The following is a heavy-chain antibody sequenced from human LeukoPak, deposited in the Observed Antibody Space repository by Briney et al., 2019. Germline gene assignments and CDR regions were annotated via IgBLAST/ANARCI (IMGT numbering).Heavy chain of an antibody. D-gene: IGHD3-10*01. CDR3: ARAPYYGSGSYYKGGIYYYGMDV. J-gene: IGHJ6*02. CDR1: GGSFSGYY. Sequence: PSETLSLTCAVYGGSFSGYYWSWIRQPPGKGLEWIGEINHSGSTNYNPSLKSRVTISVDTSKNQFSLKLSSVTAADTAVYYCARAPYYGSGSYYKGGIYYYGMDVWGQGTTVTVPS. V-gene: IGHV4-34*01. CDR2: INHSGST.